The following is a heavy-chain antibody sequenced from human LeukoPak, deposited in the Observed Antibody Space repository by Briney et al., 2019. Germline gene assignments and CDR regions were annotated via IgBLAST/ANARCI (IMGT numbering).Heavy chain of an antibody. CDR3: ARVVVGYYGSGRTYYFDY. D-gene: IGHD3-10*01. Sequence: GGSLRLSCAASGFTFSSYSMNWVRQAPGKGLEWVSYISSSSSTIYYADSVKGRFTISRDNAKNSLYLQMNSLRAEDTAVYYCARVVVGYYGSGRTYYFDYWGQGTLVTVSS. V-gene: IGHV3-48*01. J-gene: IGHJ4*02. CDR1: GFTFSSYS. CDR2: ISSSSSTI.